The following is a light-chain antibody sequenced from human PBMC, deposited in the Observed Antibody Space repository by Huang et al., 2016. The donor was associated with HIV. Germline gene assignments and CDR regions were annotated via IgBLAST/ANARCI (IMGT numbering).Light chain of an antibody. Sequence: DIQMTQSPSSLSASVGDRVTITCRASQSISSHSNWYQQKPGTVPKVLLYAASRLQSGVPSRFSGSASGTDFTLTISSLQPEDFATYYCQQTYGTPYTFGQGTKLEIK. CDR2: AAS. V-gene: IGKV1-39*01. J-gene: IGKJ2*01. CDR3: QQTYGTPYT. CDR1: QSISSH.